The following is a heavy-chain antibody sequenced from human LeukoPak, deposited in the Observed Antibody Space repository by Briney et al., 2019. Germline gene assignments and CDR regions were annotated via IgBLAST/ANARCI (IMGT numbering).Heavy chain of an antibody. CDR3: ARDPGELLYDY. Sequence: PSETLSLTCTVSGGSISSYYWSWIRQPPGKGLEWIGYIYYSGSTNYNPSLKSRVTISVDTSKNQFSLKLSSVTAADTAVYYCARDPGELLYDYWGQGTLVTVSS. D-gene: IGHD1-26*01. V-gene: IGHV4-59*12. CDR1: GGSISSYY. CDR2: IYYSGST. J-gene: IGHJ4*02.